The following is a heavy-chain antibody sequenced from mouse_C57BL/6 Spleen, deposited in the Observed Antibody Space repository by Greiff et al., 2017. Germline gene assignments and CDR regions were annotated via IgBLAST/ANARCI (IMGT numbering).Heavy chain of an antibody. V-gene: IGHV1-20*01. CDR3: ARKEVYGNSIDY. D-gene: IGHD2-1*01. J-gene: IGHJ2*01. CDR1: GYSFTGYF. Sequence: LVEPGDSVKISCKASGYSFTGYFMNWVMQSHGKSLEWIGRINPYIGDTFYNQKFKGKATLTVDKSSSTAHMGLRRLTSEDSAVYYCARKEVYGNSIDYWGQGTTLTVSS. CDR2: INPYIGDT.